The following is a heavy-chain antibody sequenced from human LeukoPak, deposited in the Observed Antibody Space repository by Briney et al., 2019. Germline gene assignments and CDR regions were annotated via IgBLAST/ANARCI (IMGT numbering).Heavy chain of an antibody. CDR1: GYTFTSYG. D-gene: IGHD1-26*01. J-gene: IGHJ5*02. CDR3: ARAELRHNWFDP. CDR2: ISAYNGNT. Sequence: ASVTVSCKASGYTFTSYGISWVRQAPGQGLEWMGWISAYNGNTNYAQKLQGRVTMTTDTSTSTAYMELRSLRSDDTAVYYCARAELRHNWFDPWGQGTLVTVSS. V-gene: IGHV1-18*01.